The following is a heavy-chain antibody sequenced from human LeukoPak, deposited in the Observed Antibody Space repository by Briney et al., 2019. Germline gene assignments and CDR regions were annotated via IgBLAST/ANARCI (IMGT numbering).Heavy chain of an antibody. V-gene: IGHV4-30-2*01. CDR2: IYHSGST. CDR3: ARTIAAAVSGPRWFDP. Sequence: SETLSLTCAVSGGSISSGGYSWRWVRQPPGKGLEWIGYIYHSGSTYYNPSLKSRVTISVDRSKNQFSLKLSSVTAADTAVYYCARTIAAAVSGPRWFDPWGQGTLVTVSS. CDR1: GGSISSGGYS. J-gene: IGHJ5*02. D-gene: IGHD6-13*01.